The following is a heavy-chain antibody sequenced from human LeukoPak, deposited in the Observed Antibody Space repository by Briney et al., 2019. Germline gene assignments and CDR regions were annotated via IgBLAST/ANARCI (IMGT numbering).Heavy chain of an antibody. CDR1: GYTFTSYG. J-gene: IGHJ4*02. CDR2: ISAYNGNT. D-gene: IGHD2-2*01. CDR3: ARAHIVVVPAALGDY. Sequence: ASVKVSCKAYGYTFTSYGISWVRQAPGQGLEWMGWISAYNGNTNYAQKLQGRVTMSTATSTSTAYMELRSLRSDDTAVYYCARAHIVVVPAALGDYWGQGTLVTVSS. V-gene: IGHV1-18*01.